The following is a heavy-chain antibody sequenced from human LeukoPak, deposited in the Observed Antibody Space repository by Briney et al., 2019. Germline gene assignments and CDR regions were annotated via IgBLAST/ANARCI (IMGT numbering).Heavy chain of an antibody. CDR1: EFTFSSYT. V-gene: IGHV3-21*01. J-gene: IGHJ6*03. CDR3: ARDPRYHLQQSSYYYYLDV. Sequence: GGSLRLSCTASEFTFSSYTMNWVRQAPGEGLEWVSSISSSSLYIYYAESVKGRFTISRDNAKKSLYLQMNSLRVEDTAVYYCARDPRYHLQQSSYYYYLDVWGKGTTVTVSS. CDR2: ISSSSLYI. D-gene: IGHD2-2*01.